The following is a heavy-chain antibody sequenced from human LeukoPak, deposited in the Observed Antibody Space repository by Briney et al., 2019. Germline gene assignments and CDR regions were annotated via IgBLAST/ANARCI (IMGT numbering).Heavy chain of an antibody. J-gene: IGHJ4*02. D-gene: IGHD1-7*01. CDR3: ARATGTKVPPGY. V-gene: IGHV4-34*01. CDR2: INHSGRN. CDR1: GGSFSGYY. Sequence: PSETLSLTCAVSGGSFSGYYWSWIRQPPGKGLEWIGEINHSGRNNYNPSLKSRVTISVDTSKNQFSVKLSSVTAADTAVYYCARATGTKVPPGYWGQGTLVTVSS.